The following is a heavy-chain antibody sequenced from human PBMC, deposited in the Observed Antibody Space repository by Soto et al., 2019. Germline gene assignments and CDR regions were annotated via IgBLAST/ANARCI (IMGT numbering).Heavy chain of an antibody. CDR3: ADERDYDGSSGQWRDSDFDY. CDR1: GFTISSYA. J-gene: IGHJ4*02. D-gene: IGHD3-22*01. Sequence: EVQLVESGGGLVQPGGSLRLSCTPSGFTISSYAMNWVRQAPGKGLEWLSYIGPRNTKYYADSVKGRFTISRDNAKNSRFLQMAGRRSEDTDVYYCADERDYDGSSGQWRDSDFDYWCQGTLVTVSS. V-gene: IGHV3-48*01. CDR2: IGPRNTK.